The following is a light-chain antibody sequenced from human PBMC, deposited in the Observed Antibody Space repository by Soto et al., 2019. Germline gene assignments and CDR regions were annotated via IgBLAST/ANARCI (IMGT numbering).Light chain of an antibody. V-gene: IGKV3-15*01. CDR2: GAS. CDR1: QSVSSN. J-gene: IGKJ4*01. Sequence: EIVMTQSPATLSVSPGERATLSCRASQSVSSNLAWYQQKPGQAPRLLIYGASTRATGIPARFSGSGSGTEFTLTISSLEPEDFAVYYCQQRSSWPPPTFGGGTKVEI. CDR3: QQRSSWPPPT.